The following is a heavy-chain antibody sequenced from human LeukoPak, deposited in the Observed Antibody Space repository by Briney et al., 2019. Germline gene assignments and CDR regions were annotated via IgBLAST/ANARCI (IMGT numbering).Heavy chain of an antibody. CDR1: GFTFNTYA. CDR2: ISGSGGTT. CDR3: AKVSGAAGSQKGTYYYYGMDV. D-gene: IGHD6-13*01. V-gene: IGHV3-23*01. Sequence: QAGGSLRLSCAASGFTFNTYAMSWVRQAPGKGLEWVSVISGSGGTTYYAESVKGRFTVSRDNSKNTLSLQMNSLRAEDTAVYFCAKVSGAAGSQKGTYYYYGMDVWGQGTTVTVSS. J-gene: IGHJ6*02.